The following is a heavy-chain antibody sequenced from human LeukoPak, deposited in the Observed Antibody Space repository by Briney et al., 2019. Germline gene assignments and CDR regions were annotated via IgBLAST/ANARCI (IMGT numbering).Heavy chain of an antibody. J-gene: IGHJ5*02. CDR2: INHRAST. CDR1: GYSFSDYY. D-gene: IGHD2-2*01. CDR3: ARGQVPAARGHNWFDP. Sequence: SETLSLPCAVYGYSFSDYYWNWIRQPPGKGLEWIGEINHRASTNYNPSLQRRVTISVDTSKNQFSLRLSSVTAADTAVYFCARGQVPAARGHNWFDPWGLGTLVTVSS. V-gene: IGHV4-34*01.